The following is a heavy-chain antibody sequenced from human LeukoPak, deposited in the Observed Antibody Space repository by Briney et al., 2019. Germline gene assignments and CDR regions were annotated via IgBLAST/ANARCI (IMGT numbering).Heavy chain of an antibody. V-gene: IGHV3-21*01. CDR3: ARDPGPDTALDY. Sequence: GGSLRLSCAASGFTFSSYSMNWVRQAPGKGLEWVSSISSSSSYIYYADSVKGRFTISRDNAKNPLYLQMNSLRAEDTAVYYCARDPGPDTALDYWGQGTLVTVSS. CDR2: ISSSSSYI. J-gene: IGHJ4*02. D-gene: IGHD5-18*01. CDR1: GFTFSSYS.